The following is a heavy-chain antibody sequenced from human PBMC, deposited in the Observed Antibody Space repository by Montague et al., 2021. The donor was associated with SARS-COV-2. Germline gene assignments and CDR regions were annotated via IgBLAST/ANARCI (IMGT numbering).Heavy chain of an antibody. D-gene: IGHD3-10*01. V-gene: IGHV4-61*02. CDR1: GGSISSGSYY. CDR2: IYPSGST. CDR3: ARASRPRQFRGIIFVNARNV. J-gene: IGHJ6*02. Sequence: TLSLTCTVSGGSISSGSYYWSWIRQPAGRGLEWIGRIYPSGSTNHNPSLKSRVTISVDTSKNQFSLRLTSVTAADTAVYYCARASRPRQFRGIIFVNARNVWGQGTTVTVSS.